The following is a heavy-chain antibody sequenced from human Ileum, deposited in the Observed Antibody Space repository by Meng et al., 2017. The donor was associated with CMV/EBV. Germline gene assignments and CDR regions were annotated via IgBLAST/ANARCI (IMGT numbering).Heavy chain of an antibody. V-gene: IGHV3-74*03. J-gene: IGHJ4*02. Sequence: EVQLVESXXXXGXXGGSLRRSCAASGFTFSNYWMHWVRQAPGKGLMCVSRINPNGRDITYADSVKGRFTISRDNAKNTLYLQMNNLRAEDTAIYYCVRGTSAWYGVDYWGQGTLGTVSS. CDR3: VRGTSAWYGVDY. CDR2: INPNGRDI. D-gene: IGHD6-19*01. CDR1: GFTFSNYW.